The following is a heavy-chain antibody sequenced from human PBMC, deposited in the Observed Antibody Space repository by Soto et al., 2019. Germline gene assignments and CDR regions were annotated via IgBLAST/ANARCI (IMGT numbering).Heavy chain of an antibody. D-gene: IGHD3-10*01. CDR3: ARGINYYDSGDDAFDI. J-gene: IGHJ3*02. CDR1: GYTFTSYD. V-gene: IGHV1-8*01. Sequence: QVQLVQSGAEVKKPGASVKVSCKASGYTFTSYDINWVRQATGQGLEWMGWMNPNSGNTGYAQKFQGRVTMTRNTSISTAYMELRSLRSEDTAVYYWARGINYYDSGDDAFDIWGQGTMVTVSS. CDR2: MNPNSGNT.